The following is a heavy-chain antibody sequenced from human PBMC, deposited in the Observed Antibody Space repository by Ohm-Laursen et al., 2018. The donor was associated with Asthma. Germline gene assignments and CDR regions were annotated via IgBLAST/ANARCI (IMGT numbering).Heavy chain of an antibody. CDR1: GDSINSDDYY. J-gene: IGHJ6*02. Sequence: SDTLSLTCPVSGDSINSDDYYWSWVRQPPGKGLEWIGFIFYNGSTSYNPSLRSRVAISIDTSKNQFSLKVTSVIAADTAVYFCARDGGGYGVNYYYYGMDVWGQGTTVSDSS. CDR3: ARDGGGYGVNYYYYGMDV. D-gene: IGHD5-12*01. V-gene: IGHV4-30-4*02. CDR2: IFYNGST.